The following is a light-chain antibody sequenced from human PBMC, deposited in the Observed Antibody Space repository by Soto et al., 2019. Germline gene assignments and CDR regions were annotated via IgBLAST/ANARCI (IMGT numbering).Light chain of an antibody. Sequence: DIQMTQSPSILSASVGDRVTITCRASQGISNWLAWYQQKPGKAPNLLIYNASNLKNGAPSRFRGSGSGTEFTLTISRLPHGDVTNYYSQHYNTYQWTFGQGTKV. CDR2: NAS. CDR3: QHYNTYQWT. J-gene: IGKJ1*01. V-gene: IGKV1-5*03. CDR1: QGISNW.